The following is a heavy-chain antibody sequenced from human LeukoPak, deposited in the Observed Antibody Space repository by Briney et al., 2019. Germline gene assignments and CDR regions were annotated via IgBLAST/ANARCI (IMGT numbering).Heavy chain of an antibody. Sequence: GGSLRLSCAASGFTFTNTWMSWVRQAPGKGLEWVGRIKSKTDGGTTDYAAPVKGRFTISRDDSKSTLYLQMNSLRTEDTAVYFCMSHPWGCGWRGQPDYWGQGTLVTVSS. CDR3: MSHPWGCGWRGQPDY. CDR1: GFTFTNTW. CDR2: IKSKTDGGTT. D-gene: IGHD6-19*01. V-gene: IGHV3-15*01. J-gene: IGHJ4*02.